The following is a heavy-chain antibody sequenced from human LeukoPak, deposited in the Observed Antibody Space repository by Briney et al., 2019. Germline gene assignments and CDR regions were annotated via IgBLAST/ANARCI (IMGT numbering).Heavy chain of an antibody. J-gene: IGHJ4*02. D-gene: IGHD3-22*01. CDR2: ISDSGVTT. V-gene: IGHV3-23*01. CDR1: GSTFSSYA. Sequence: GESLRLSCAASGSTFSSYAMTWVRQAPGKGLQWVSTISDSGVTTYYADSVKGRFTISRDNSKNTLYLQMNSLRAEDTAVYYCAKAPSMIVVVNFDYWGQGTLVTVSS. CDR3: AKAPSMIVVVNFDY.